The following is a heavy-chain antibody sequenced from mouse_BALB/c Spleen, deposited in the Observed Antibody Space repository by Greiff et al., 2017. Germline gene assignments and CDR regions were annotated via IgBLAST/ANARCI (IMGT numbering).Heavy chain of an antibody. Sequence: VQLQQSGAELMKPGASVKISCKATGYTFSSYWIEWVKQRPGHGLEWIGEILPGSGSTNYNEKFKGKATFTADTSSNTAYMQLSSLTSEDSAVYYCARGYYGSSWGYYFDYWGQGTTLTVSS. V-gene: IGHV1-9*01. CDR2: ILPGSGST. D-gene: IGHD1-1*01. CDR3: ARGYYGSSWGYYFDY. CDR1: GYTFSSYW. J-gene: IGHJ2*01.